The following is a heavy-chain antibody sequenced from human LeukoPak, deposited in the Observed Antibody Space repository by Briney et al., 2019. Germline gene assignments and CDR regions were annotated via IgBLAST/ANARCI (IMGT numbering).Heavy chain of an antibody. J-gene: IGHJ4*02. CDR1: GFTFSDSY. CDR3: AKEGGDWGEGYFDY. D-gene: IGHD7-27*01. CDR2: ISSSGGTI. Sequence: GGSLRLSCAVSGFTFSDSYMSWIRQVPGKGLEWISYISSSGGTIYYADSVKGRFTISRDNAKNSLYLQMNSLRAEDTAVYYCAKEGGDWGEGYFDYWGQGTLVTVSS. V-gene: IGHV3-11*01.